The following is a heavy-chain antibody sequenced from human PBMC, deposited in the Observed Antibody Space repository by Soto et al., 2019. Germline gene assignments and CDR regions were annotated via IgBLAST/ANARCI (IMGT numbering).Heavy chain of an antibody. Sequence: QVQLVQSGAEVKKPGSSVKVSCKASGGTFSSYAISWVRQAPRQGLEWMGGIIPIFGTANYAQKFQGRVTITADESTSTAYMELSSLRSEDTAVYYCARDRTVGSIAARNYYYYGMDVWGQGTTVTVSS. CDR2: IIPIFGTA. J-gene: IGHJ6*02. CDR3: ARDRTVGSIAARNYYYYGMDV. D-gene: IGHD6-6*01. CDR1: GGTFSSYA. V-gene: IGHV1-69*01.